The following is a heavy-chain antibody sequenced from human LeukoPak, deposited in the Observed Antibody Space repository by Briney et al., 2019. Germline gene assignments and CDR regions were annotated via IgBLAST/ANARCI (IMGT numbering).Heavy chain of an antibody. CDR2: ISWNSGSI. Sequence: GRSLRLSCAASGFTFDDYAMHWVRQAPGKGLGWVSGISWNSGSIGYADSVKGRFTISRDNAKNSLYLQMNSLRAEDTALYYCAKGGGRRYFDWFDFDYWGQGTLVTVSS. D-gene: IGHD3-9*01. CDR3: AKGGGRRYFDWFDFDY. V-gene: IGHV3-9*01. J-gene: IGHJ4*02. CDR1: GFTFDDYA.